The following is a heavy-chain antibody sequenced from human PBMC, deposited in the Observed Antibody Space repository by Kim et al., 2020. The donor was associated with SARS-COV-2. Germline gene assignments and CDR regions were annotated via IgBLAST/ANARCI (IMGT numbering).Heavy chain of an antibody. J-gene: IGHJ6*02. CDR1: GFTFSSYA. V-gene: IGHV3-64*01. D-gene: IGHD5-18*01. CDR3: ARDLRLRGYSYVGGMDV. Sequence: GGSLRLSCAASGFTFSSYAMHWVRQAPGKGLEYVSAISSNGGSTYYANSVKGRFTISRDNSKNTLYLQMGSLRAEDMAVYYCARDLRLRGYSYVGGMDVWGQGTTVTVSS. CDR2: ISSNGGST.